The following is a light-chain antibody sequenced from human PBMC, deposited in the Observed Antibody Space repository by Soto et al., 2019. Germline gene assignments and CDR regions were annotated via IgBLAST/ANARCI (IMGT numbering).Light chain of an antibody. J-gene: IGKJ4*01. CDR1: QSVSSY. V-gene: IGKV3-15*01. Sequence: ILMTQSPATLSVSPGERPTLYCRASQSVSSYLAWYQQKPGQAPRLLIYDASTRATGIPARFSGIGSGTEFILTISSLQSEDFAVYYCQQYDNWPPITFGGGTKVDIK. CDR3: QQYDNWPPIT. CDR2: DAS.